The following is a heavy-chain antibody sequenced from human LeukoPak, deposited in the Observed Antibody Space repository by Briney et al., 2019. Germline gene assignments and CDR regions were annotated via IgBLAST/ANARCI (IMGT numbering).Heavy chain of an antibody. J-gene: IGHJ4*02. V-gene: IGHV3-7*01. CDR3: ARWSYYYGSGSYLFDY. D-gene: IGHD3-10*01. Sequence: PGGSLRLSCAASGFTFSSYGMHWVRQAPGKGLEWVANIKQDGSEKYYVDSVKGRFTISRDNAKNSLYLQMNSLRAEDTAVYYCARWSYYYGSGSYLFDYWGQGTLVTVSS. CDR1: GFTFSSYG. CDR2: IKQDGSEK.